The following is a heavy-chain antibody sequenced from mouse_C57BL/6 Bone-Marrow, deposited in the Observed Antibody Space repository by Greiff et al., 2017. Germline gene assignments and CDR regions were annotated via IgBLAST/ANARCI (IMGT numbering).Heavy chain of an antibody. Sequence: QVQLQQSGPELVKPGASVKISCKAYGYAFSSSWMNWVKQRPGKGLEWIGRIYPGDGDTNYNGKFKGKATLTADKSSSTAYMQLSSLTSEDSAVYFCASFYYDYDVDYFDYWGQGTTLTVSS. D-gene: IGHD2-4*01. CDR3: ASFYYDYDVDYFDY. J-gene: IGHJ2*01. V-gene: IGHV1-82*01. CDR2: IYPGDGDT. CDR1: GYAFSSSW.